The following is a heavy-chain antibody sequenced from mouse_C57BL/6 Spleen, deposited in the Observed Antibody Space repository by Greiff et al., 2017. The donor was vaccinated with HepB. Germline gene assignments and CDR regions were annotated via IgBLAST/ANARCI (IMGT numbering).Heavy chain of an antibody. Sequence: EVKLMESGGGLVKPGGSLKLSCAASGFTFSSYAMSWVRQTPEKRLEWVATISDGGSYTYYPDNVKGRFTISRDNAKNNLYLQMSHLKSEDTAMYYCARDNYRAMDDWGQGTSVTVSS. CDR1: GFTFSSYA. CDR3: ARDNYRAMDD. D-gene: IGHD2-1*01. V-gene: IGHV5-4*01. CDR2: ISDGGSYT. J-gene: IGHJ4*01.